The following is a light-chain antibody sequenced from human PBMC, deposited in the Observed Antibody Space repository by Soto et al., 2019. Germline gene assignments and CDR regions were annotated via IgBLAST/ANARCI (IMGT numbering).Light chain of an antibody. J-gene: IGLJ3*02. Sequence: QSALTQPHSASGSPGQSGTISCTGTSSDVGAYNYVSWYQQYPGKAPKLMIYEVNKRPSGVPDRCSGSKDGKTASLTFSGLQREDEADYQCTSYAGRNIGVFGGGTKLTL. CDR1: SSDVGAYNY. V-gene: IGLV2-8*01. CDR3: TSYAGRNIGV. CDR2: EVN.